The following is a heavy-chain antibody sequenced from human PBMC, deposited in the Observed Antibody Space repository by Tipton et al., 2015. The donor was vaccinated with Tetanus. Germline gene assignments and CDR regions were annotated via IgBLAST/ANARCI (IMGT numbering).Heavy chain of an antibody. Sequence: TLSLTCAVYGGSFSGYYWSWIRQPPGKGLEWIGEINHSGSTNYNPSLKSRVTISVDTSKNQFSLKLSSVTAADTAVYYCARGIAAAGKRSWGMDVWGQGTTVTVSS. D-gene: IGHD6-13*01. CDR3: ARGIAAAGKRSWGMDV. V-gene: IGHV4-34*01. CDR1: GGSFSGYY. CDR2: INHSGST. J-gene: IGHJ6*02.